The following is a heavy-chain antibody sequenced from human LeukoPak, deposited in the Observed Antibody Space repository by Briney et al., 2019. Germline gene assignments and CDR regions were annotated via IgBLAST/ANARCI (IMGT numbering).Heavy chain of an antibody. CDR3: ARVQNPDYYDSSGHDY. Sequence: SQTLSLTCTVSGGSISSGGYSWSWIRQHPGKGLEWIGYIYYSGSTYYNPSLKSRVTISVDTSKNQFSLKLSSVTAADTAVYYCARVQNPDYYDSSGHDYWGQGTLVTVSS. V-gene: IGHV4-31*03. CDR2: IYYSGST. J-gene: IGHJ4*02. D-gene: IGHD3-22*01. CDR1: GGSISSGGYS.